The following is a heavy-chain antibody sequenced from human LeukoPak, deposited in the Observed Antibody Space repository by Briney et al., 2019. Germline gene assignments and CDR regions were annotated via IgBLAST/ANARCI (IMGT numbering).Heavy chain of an antibody. CDR3: AKGHEWLPLDY. V-gene: IGHV3-30*18. CDR1: GFTFSSYG. D-gene: IGHD6-19*01. CDR2: ISYDGSNK. J-gene: IGHJ4*02. Sequence: GGSLRLSCAASGFTFSSYGMQWVRQAPGKGLEWVAVISYDGSNKYYADSVKGRFTISRDNSKNKLYLQMNSLRAEDTAVYYCAKGHEWLPLDYWGQGTLVTVSS.